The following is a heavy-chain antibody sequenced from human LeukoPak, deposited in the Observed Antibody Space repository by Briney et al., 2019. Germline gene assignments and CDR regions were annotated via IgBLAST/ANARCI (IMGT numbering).Heavy chain of an antibody. Sequence: GGSLRLSCAASGFAFNSLAMSWVRQAPGQGLEWVSVISSSGRSIYYGDSVKGRFTIARDNSKNALYLQMNSLRVEDTAVYYCAKDLGPTWFDPWGQGTLVTVSS. V-gene: IGHV3-23*01. CDR1: GFAFNSLA. CDR3: AKDLGPTWFDP. D-gene: IGHD7-27*01. CDR2: ISSSGRSI. J-gene: IGHJ5*02.